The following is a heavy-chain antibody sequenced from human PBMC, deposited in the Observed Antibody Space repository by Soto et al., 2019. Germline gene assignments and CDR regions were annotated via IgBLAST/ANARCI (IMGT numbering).Heavy chain of an antibody. D-gene: IGHD2-8*02. CDR1: GFTFSSYA. V-gene: IGHV3-30-3*01. CDR2: ISYDGSNK. J-gene: IGHJ4*02. Sequence: QVQLVESGGGVVQPGRSLRLSCAASGFTFSSYAMHWVRQAPGKGLEWVAVISYDGSNKYYADSVKGRFTISRDNSKNTLYLQMNSLRAEDTAVYYCAIGSMCTALRALFDYWGQGTLVTVSS. CDR3: AIGSMCTALRALFDY.